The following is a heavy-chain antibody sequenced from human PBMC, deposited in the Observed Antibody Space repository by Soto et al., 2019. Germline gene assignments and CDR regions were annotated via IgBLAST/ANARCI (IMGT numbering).Heavy chain of an antibody. V-gene: IGHV1-69*13. D-gene: IGHD1-7*01. CDR1: GGTFSSYA. J-gene: IGHJ5*02. CDR3: ATVTGWNYSFDP. CDR2: IIPIFGTA. Sequence: GASVKVSCKASGGTFSSYAISWVRQAPGQGLEWMGGIIPIFGTANYAQKFQVRVTITADESTSTAYMELSSLRSEDTAVYYCATVTGWNYSFDPWGQGTLVTVSS.